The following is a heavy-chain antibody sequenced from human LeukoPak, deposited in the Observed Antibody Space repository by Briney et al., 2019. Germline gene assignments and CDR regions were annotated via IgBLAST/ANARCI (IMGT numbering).Heavy chain of an antibody. D-gene: IGHD6-19*01. CDR2: IIPIFGTA. CDR1: GGTFSSYA. J-gene: IGHJ4*02. V-gene: IGHV1-69*05. Sequence: SVKVSCKASGGTFSSYAISWVRQAPGQGLEWMGRIIPIFGTANYAQKFQGRVTITTDESTSTPYMELSSPRSEATAVYYCVVPGRPNPVAGTPFGLDYWGQGTLVTVSS. CDR3: VVPGRPNPVAGTPFGLDY.